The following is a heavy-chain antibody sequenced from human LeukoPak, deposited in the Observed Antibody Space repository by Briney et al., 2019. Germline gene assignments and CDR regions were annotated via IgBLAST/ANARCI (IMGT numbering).Heavy chain of an antibody. D-gene: IGHD6-6*01. V-gene: IGHV1-69*04. Sequence: SVKVSCKASGGTFSSYAISWVRQAPGQGLEWMGRIIPIFGIANYAQKFQGRVTITADKSTSTAYMELSSLRSEDTAVYYCAAQNSSSSYYYYGMDVRGQGTTVTVSS. J-gene: IGHJ6*02. CDR1: GGTFSSYA. CDR3: AAQNSSSSYYYYGMDV. CDR2: IIPIFGIA.